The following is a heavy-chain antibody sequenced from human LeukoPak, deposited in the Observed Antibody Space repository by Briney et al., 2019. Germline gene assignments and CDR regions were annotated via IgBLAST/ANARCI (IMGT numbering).Heavy chain of an antibody. J-gene: IGHJ4*02. CDR2: IYYSGST. D-gene: IGHD6-6*01. V-gene: IGHV4-39*01. CDR1: GGSISRTSYY. Sequence: SETLSLTCTVSGGSISRTSYYWGWIRQPPGKGLEWIGSIYYSGSTYYNPSLKSRVTISVDTSKNQFSLKLNSVTAADTAVYYCARQDGSSAPPFNYWGRGTLVTVSS. CDR3: ARQDGSSAPPFNY.